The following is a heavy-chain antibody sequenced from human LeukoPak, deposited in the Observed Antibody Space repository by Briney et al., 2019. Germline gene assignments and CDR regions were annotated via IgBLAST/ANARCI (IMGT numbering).Heavy chain of an antibody. CDR1: GITFSSYG. CDR3: AKDPNFYYCMDV. CDR2: ISGSGGST. V-gene: IGHV3-23*01. Sequence: GGSLRLSCAASGITFSSYGMSWVRQAPGKGLEWVSAISGSGGSTYYADSVKGRFTISRDNSKNTLYLQMNSLRVEDTAVYYCAKDPNFYYCMDVWGKGTTVTISS. J-gene: IGHJ6*03.